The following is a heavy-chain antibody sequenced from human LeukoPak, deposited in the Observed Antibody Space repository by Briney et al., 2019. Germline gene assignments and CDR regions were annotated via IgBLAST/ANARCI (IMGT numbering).Heavy chain of an antibody. CDR3: AKLPVATNDYY. CDR2: IRFDGSNK. CDR1: GFTFSSYC. Sequence: GSLRPSCAASGFTFSSYCMHWVRQAPGKGLGGVAFIRFDGSNKYYAESVKGRFTISRDNSKNTLYLQVNSLRAEDTAVYYCAKLPVATNDYYWGQGTLVTVSS. J-gene: IGHJ4*02. D-gene: IGHD5-12*01. V-gene: IGHV3-30*02.